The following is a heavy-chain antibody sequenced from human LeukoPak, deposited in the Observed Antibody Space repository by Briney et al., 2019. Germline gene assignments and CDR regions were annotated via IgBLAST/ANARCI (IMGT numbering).Heavy chain of an antibody. J-gene: IGHJ5*02. V-gene: IGHV3-7*03. CDR3: ARGERVWIFGVVISNWFDP. CDR1: GFTFSNFW. Sequence: PGGSLRLSCAASGFTFSNFWMSWVRQAPGKGLEWVANIKQDGSEKYYVDSVKGRFTISRDNAKNSLYLQMISLRPDDTAVYYCARGERVWIFGVVISNWFDPWGQGTLVTVSS. D-gene: IGHD3-3*01. CDR2: IKQDGSEK.